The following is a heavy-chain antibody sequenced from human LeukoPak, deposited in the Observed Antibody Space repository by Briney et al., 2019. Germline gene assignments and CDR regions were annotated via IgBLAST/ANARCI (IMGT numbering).Heavy chain of an antibody. CDR1: GFTFSSYA. CDR3: VRYPHSSGYYEFDY. D-gene: IGHD3-22*01. J-gene: IGHJ4*02. Sequence: PGGSLRLSCAASGFTFSSYAMHWVRQAPGKGLEWVAVISYDGSNKYYADSAKGRFTISRDNAKNSLYLQMNSLRAEDTAVYYCVRYPHSSGYYEFDYWGQGTLVTVSS. CDR2: ISYDGSNK. V-gene: IGHV3-30-3*01.